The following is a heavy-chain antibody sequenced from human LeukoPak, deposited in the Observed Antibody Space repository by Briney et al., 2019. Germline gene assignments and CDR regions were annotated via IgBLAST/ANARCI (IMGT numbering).Heavy chain of an antibody. CDR1: GFSFSRYD. CDR3: AKDRQTITIFGVVNTPRANFDY. Sequence: GGSLRLSCAASGFSFSRYDIHWVRQAPGKGLEWVAFIRYDGSNKNYADSVKGRFTISRDNFMSTVYLQINSLRAEDTAVYYCAKDRQTITIFGVVNTPRANFDYWGQGTLVTVSS. J-gene: IGHJ4*02. V-gene: IGHV3-30*02. CDR2: IRYDGSNK. D-gene: IGHD3-3*01.